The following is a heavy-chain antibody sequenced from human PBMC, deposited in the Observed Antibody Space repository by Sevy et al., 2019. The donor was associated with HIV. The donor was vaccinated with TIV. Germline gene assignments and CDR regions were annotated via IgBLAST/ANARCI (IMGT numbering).Heavy chain of an antibody. CDR2: ISAYNGNT. D-gene: IGHD3-9*01. J-gene: IGHJ5*02. CDR1: GYTFTSYG. Sequence: ASVKVSCKASGYTFTSYGISWVRQAPGQGLEWMGWISAYNGNTNYAQKLQGRVTMTTDTSTSTTYMELRSLRSDDPAVYYCVRIGWTGYSSNWFDPWGQGTLVTVSS. V-gene: IGHV1-18*04. CDR3: VRIGWTGYSSNWFDP.